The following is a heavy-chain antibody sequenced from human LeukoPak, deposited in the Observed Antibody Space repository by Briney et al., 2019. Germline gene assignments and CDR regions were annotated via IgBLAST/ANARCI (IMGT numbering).Heavy chain of an antibody. J-gene: IGHJ4*02. V-gene: IGHV3-49*03. CDR2: IRSKDYGGTI. CDR3: ARDYHYDYVWGSSAYYFDY. D-gene: IGHD3-16*01. Sequence: GSLRLSCTASGFTFGDYAMSWFRQAPGKGLEWVGFIRSKDYGGTIEYAASVKGRFTISRDNAKNSLYLQMNRLRAEDTAVYYCARDYHYDYVWGSSAYYFDYWGQGTLVTVSS. CDR1: GFTFGDYA.